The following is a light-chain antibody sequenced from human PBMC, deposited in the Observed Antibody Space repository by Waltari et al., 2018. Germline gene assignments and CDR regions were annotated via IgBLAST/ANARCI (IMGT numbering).Light chain of an antibody. V-gene: IGLV3-1*01. Sequence: SYEVTQPPSVSVSPGQTATITCSGDTLGHKYVSWYQQKPGQSPVLVIYQDTKRPSGIPERISGSNSGNTVTLTISGTQAMDEADYYCQAWDSRMRDYLFGPGTTVTVL. J-gene: IGLJ1*01. CDR2: QDT. CDR1: TLGHKY. CDR3: QAWDSRMRDYL.